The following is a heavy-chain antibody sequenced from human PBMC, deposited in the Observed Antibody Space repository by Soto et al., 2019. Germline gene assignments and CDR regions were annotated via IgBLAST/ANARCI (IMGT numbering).Heavy chain of an antibody. J-gene: IGHJ4*02. CDR1: GYSFTNYW. D-gene: IGHD3-22*01. CDR2: IYPGDSDT. Sequence: VESLKISCNGSGYSFTNYWIAWVRQMSGKGLEWMGIIYPGDSDTRYSPSFQGKVTISADKSISTAYLQWSSLKASDTAIYYCARHRDGSYDSSGYYYFDYWGQGTLVTVSS. V-gene: IGHV5-51*01. CDR3: ARHRDGSYDSSGYYYFDY.